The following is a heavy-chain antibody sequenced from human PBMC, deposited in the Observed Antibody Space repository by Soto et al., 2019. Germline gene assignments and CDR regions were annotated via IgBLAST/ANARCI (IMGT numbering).Heavy chain of an antibody. CDR1: GGSISSGGYY. D-gene: IGHD4-17*01. J-gene: IGHJ4*02. CDR2: IYYSGST. V-gene: IGHV4-31*03. Sequence: PSETLSLTCTVSGGSISSGGYYWSWIRQHPGKGLEWIGYIYYSGSTYYNPSLKSRVTISVDTSKNQFSLKLSSVTAADTAVYYCSRSTVAPVTPFDYWGQGTLVTVSS. CDR3: SRSTVAPVTPFDY.